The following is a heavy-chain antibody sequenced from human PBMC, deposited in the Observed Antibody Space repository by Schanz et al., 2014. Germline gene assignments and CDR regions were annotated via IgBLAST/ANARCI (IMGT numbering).Heavy chain of an antibody. CDR1: GFTFSNYN. Sequence: DVQLVESGGGLVQPGGSLRLSCEASGFTFSNYNMNWVRQAPGKGLEWVSYISRSSSTIYYTDSVKGRFTISRDNAKNSVFLQMNGLRDEDTDVYYCATETYSSSWCFDSWGQGTLVTVSS. D-gene: IGHD6-13*01. J-gene: IGHJ4*02. V-gene: IGHV3-48*02. CDR2: ISRSSSTI. CDR3: ATETYSSSWCFDS.